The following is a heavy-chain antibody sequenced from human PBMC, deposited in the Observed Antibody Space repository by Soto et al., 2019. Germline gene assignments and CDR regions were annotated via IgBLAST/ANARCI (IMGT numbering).Heavy chain of an antibody. CDR3: AGSITMIVNWFDP. CDR1: GFTFSSYA. V-gene: IGHV3-30-3*01. Sequence: PGGSLRLSCAASGFTFSSYAMHWVRQAPGKGLEWVAVISYDGSNKYYADSVKGRFTISRDNSKNTLYLQMNSLRAEYTAVYYCAGSITMIVNWFDPWGQGTLVTVSS. D-gene: IGHD3-22*01. J-gene: IGHJ5*02. CDR2: ISYDGSNK.